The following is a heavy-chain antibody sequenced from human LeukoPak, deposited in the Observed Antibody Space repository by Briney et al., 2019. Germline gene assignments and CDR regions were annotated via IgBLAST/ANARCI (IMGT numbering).Heavy chain of an antibody. CDR2: ISSSSSYI. CDR3: ARDLWDGGY. V-gene: IGHV3-21*01. CDR1: GFTVSNNY. Sequence: GGSLRLSCAASGFTVSNNYMSWVRQAPGKGLEWVSSISSSSSYIYYADSVKGRFTISRDNAKNSLYLQMNSLRAEDTAVYYCARDLWDGGYWGQGTLVTVSS. J-gene: IGHJ4*02. D-gene: IGHD3-16*01.